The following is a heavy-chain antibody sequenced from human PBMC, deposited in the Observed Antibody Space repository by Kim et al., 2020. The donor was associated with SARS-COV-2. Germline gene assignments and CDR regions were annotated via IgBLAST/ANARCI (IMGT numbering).Heavy chain of an antibody. Sequence: SETLSLTCTVSGGSISSYYWSWIRQPQGKGLEWIGYIYYSGSTNYNPSLKSRVTISVDTSKNQFSLKLSSVTAADTAVYYCASLFFGYCSSTSCLRSDIWGQGTMVTVSS. CDR2: IYYSGST. V-gene: IGHV4-59*08. D-gene: IGHD2-2*01. J-gene: IGHJ3*02. CDR1: GGSISSYY. CDR3: ASLFFGYCSSTSCLRSDI.